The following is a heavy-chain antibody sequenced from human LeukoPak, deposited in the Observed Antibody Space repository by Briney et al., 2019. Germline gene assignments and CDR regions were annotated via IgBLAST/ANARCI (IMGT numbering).Heavy chain of an antibody. V-gene: IGHV1-18*01. CDR2: ISAYNGNT. J-gene: IGHJ4*02. Sequence: GASVKVSCKASGYTFTSYGISWVRQAPGQGLEWMGWISAYNGNTNYAQKLQGRVTMTADTSTSTVYMELRSLRSDDTAVYYCARGLAAAGLSFIDYWGQGTLVTVSS. D-gene: IGHD6-13*01. CDR3: ARGLAAAGLSFIDY. CDR1: GYTFTSYG.